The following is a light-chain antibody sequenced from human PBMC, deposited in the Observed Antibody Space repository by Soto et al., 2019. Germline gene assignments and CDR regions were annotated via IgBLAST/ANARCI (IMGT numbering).Light chain of an antibody. Sequence: IQLTQSPSSLFASVGDRVTITCRASQGISSFLAWYQQKPGKAPKLLIYGASTLQSGVPSRFSGSGSGTDFTLTIGSLQPEDFATYYCQQLNSFPIPCGPGTKVDIK. CDR1: QGISSF. CDR3: QQLNSFPIP. V-gene: IGKV1-9*01. J-gene: IGKJ3*01. CDR2: GAS.